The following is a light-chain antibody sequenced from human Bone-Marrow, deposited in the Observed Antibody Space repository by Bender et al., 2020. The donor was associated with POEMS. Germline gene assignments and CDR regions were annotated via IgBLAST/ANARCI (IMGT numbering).Light chain of an antibody. J-gene: IGLJ3*02. CDR2: TNN. CDR3: VAWDASLNGWV. V-gene: IGLV1-44*01. CDR1: GSNIGGYP. Sequence: QSVLTQPPSVSGTPGQRVTISCSGSGSNIGGYPVNWYQQLPGTAPRLLIYTNNERPSGVLDRFSGSKSCTSASLAITGLQSDDEAIYFCVAWDASLNGWVFGGGTKLTVL.